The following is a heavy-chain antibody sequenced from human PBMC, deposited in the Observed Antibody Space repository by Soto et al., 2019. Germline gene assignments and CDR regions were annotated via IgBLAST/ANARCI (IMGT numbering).Heavy chain of an antibody. CDR1: GFTFDDYA. V-gene: IGHV3-9*01. D-gene: IGHD3-3*01. Sequence: GGSLRLSCAASGFTFDDYAMHWVRQAPGKGLEWVSGISWNSGSIGYADSVKGRFTISRDNAKNSLYLQMNSLRAEDTDLYYCAKDANYDFWSGNNLNWFDPWGQGTLVTVSS. J-gene: IGHJ5*02. CDR3: AKDANYDFWSGNNLNWFDP. CDR2: ISWNSGSI.